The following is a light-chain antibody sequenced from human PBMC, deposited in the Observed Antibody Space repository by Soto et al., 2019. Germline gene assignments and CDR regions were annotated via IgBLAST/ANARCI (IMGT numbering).Light chain of an antibody. CDR1: QSVTSY. J-gene: IGKJ5*01. V-gene: IGKV3-11*01. Sequence: ENVLTLVPSTLPLATGARAALSCRASQSVTSYLAWYQQKPGQAPRLLIYDVSNRASGIPARFSGSGSETDFTLTISSLEPEEFAGYYFQLRGDWPLPFAQGTRLEIK. CDR2: DVS. CDR3: QLRGDWPLP.